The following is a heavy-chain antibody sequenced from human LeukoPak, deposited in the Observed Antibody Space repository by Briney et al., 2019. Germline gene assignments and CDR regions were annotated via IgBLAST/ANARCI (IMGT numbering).Heavy chain of an antibody. D-gene: IGHD4-23*01. CDR1: GFTFSSYV. Sequence: GGSLRLSCAASGFTFSSYVMSWVRQAPGKGLEWVSYISSSGSTIYYADSVKGRFTISRDNAKNSLYLQMNSLRAEDTAVYYCARVFDYGGKLDYWGQGTLVTVSS. CDR2: ISSSGSTI. CDR3: ARVFDYGGKLDY. V-gene: IGHV3-48*04. J-gene: IGHJ4*02.